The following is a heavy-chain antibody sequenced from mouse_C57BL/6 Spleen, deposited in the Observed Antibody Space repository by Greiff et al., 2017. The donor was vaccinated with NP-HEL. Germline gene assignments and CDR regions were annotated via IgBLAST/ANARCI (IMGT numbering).Heavy chain of an antibody. Sequence: QVQLKQSGAELVKPGASVKLSCKASGYTFTSYWMHWVKQRPGQGLEWIGMIHPNSGSTNYNEKFKSKATLTVDKSSSTAYMQLSSLTSEDSAVYYCARSDYYGSYWYFDVWGTGTTVTVSS. CDR1: GYTFTSYW. J-gene: IGHJ1*03. V-gene: IGHV1-64*01. CDR3: ARSDYYGSYWYFDV. CDR2: IHPNSGST. D-gene: IGHD1-1*01.